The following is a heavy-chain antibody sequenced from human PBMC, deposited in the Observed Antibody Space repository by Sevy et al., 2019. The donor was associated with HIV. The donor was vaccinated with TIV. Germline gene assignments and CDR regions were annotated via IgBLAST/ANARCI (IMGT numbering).Heavy chain of an antibody. CDR1: GFTVSSNY. CDR2: IYGGGST. D-gene: IGHD3-22*01. V-gene: IGHV3-53*01. CDR3: ARRKRGRYYDSSGYWPFDY. J-gene: IGHJ4*02. Sequence: GGSLRLSCAASGFTVSSNYMSWVRQAPGKGLEWVSVIYGGGSTYYADSVKGRFTISRDNSKNTPYLQRNSLRAEETAVYYCARRKRGRYYDSSGYWPFDYWGQGTLVTVSS.